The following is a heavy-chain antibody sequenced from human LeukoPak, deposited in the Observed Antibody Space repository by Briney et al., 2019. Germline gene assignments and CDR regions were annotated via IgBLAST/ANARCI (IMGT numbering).Heavy chain of an antibody. Sequence: SETLSLTCTVSGGSISSGGYYWGWIRQPPGKGLEWIGSIYYSGSTYYNPSLKSRVTISVDTSKNQFSLKLSSVTAADTAVYYCARSFTDNFFFENWGQGTLVTVSS. CDR1: GGSISSGGYY. CDR3: ARSFTDNFFFEN. V-gene: IGHV4-39*07. J-gene: IGHJ4*02. D-gene: IGHD1-1*01. CDR2: IYYSGST.